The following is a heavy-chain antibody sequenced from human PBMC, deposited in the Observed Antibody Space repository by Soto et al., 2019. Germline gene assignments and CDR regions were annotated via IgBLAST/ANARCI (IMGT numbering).Heavy chain of an antibody. CDR2: INHSGST. CDR3: ARAPGSLGYSYGYPYYGMDV. Sequence: SETLSLTCAVYGGSFSGYYWSWIRQPPGKGLEWIGEINHSGSTNYNPSLKSRVTISVDTSKNQFSLKLSSVTAADTAVYYCARAPGSLGYSYGYPYYGMDVWGQGTTVTVSS. D-gene: IGHD5-18*01. CDR1: GGSFSGYY. J-gene: IGHJ6*02. V-gene: IGHV4-34*01.